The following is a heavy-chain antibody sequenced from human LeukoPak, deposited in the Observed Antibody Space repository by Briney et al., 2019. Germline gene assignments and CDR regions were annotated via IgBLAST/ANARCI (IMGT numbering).Heavy chain of an antibody. CDR3: ARGGYSYGYGNRYFDL. CDR2: TNHSGST. V-gene: IGHV4-34*01. J-gene: IGHJ2*01. Sequence: SETLSLTCAVYGGSFSGYYWSWIRQPPGKGLEWIGETNHSGSTNYNPSLESRVTISVDTSKNQFSLKLSSVTAADTAVYYCARGGYSYGYGNRYFDLWGRGTLVTVSS. CDR1: GGSFSGYY. D-gene: IGHD5-18*01.